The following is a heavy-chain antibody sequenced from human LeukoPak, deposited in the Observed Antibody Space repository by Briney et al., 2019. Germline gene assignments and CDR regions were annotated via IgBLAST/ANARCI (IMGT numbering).Heavy chain of an antibody. Sequence: SETLSLTCAVYGGSFSGYYWSWIRQPPGKGLEWIGEINHSGSTNYNPSLKSRVTISVDTSKNQFSLKVISMTAADTAAYYCTKSDGYGLIRICGRGTMVTVSS. D-gene: IGHD3-10*01. CDR3: TKSDGYGLIRI. V-gene: IGHV4-34*03. J-gene: IGHJ3*02. CDR1: GGSFSGYY. CDR2: INHSGST.